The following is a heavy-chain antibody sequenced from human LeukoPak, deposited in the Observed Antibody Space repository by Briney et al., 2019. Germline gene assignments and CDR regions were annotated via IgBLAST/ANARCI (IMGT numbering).Heavy chain of an antibody. CDR1: GGSISSYY. V-gene: IGHV4-59*01. D-gene: IGHD6-6*01. Sequence: SETLSLTCTVSGGSISSYYWSWIRQPPGKGLEWIGYIYYSGSTNYNPSLKSRVTISVDTSKNQFSLKLSSVTAADTAVYYCAREASSSSKWFDPWGQGTLVTVSS. CDR2: IYYSGST. CDR3: AREASSSSKWFDP. J-gene: IGHJ5*02.